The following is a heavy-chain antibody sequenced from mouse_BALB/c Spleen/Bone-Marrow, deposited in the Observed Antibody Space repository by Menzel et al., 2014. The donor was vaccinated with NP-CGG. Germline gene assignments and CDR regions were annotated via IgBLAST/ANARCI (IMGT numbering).Heavy chain of an antibody. Sequence: QVQLQQSGPELVKPGASVRISCKASGYAFSNSWMNWVKQRPGQGLEWIGRIYPGDGDTYYNGKFKGKATLTAVKSSSTAYMQLSSLTSVDSAVYFCARSDGYRALDYWGQGTSVTVSS. CDR3: ARSDGYRALDY. CDR1: GYAFSNSW. J-gene: IGHJ4*01. CDR2: IYPGDGDT. V-gene: IGHV1-82*01. D-gene: IGHD2-3*01.